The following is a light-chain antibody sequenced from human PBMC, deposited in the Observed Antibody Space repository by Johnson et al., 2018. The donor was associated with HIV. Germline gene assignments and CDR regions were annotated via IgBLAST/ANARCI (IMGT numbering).Light chain of an antibody. CDR2: DNH. CDR1: SSNIGNNY. Sequence: QAVLTQPPSVSAAPGQKVTISCSGSSSNIGNNYVSWYQQVPGTAPKLLIYDNHKRPSGIPDRFSGSKSGTSATLGITGLQTGDEADYYCGTWDNSPSAPYVSGPGTKVTVL. CDR3: GTWDNSPSAPYV. J-gene: IGLJ1*01. V-gene: IGLV1-51*01.